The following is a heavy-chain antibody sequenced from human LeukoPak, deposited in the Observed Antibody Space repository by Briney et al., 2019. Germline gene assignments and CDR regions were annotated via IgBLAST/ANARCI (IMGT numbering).Heavy chain of an antibody. J-gene: IGHJ4*02. CDR2: IYYSGST. D-gene: IGHD3-10*01. Sequence: SQTLSLTCTVSGGSISSGDYYWSWIRQPPGKGLEWIGYIYYSGSTYYNPSLKSRVTILVDTSKNQFSLKLSSVTAADTAVYYCARSQDVLLWFGEPSFDYWGQGTLVTVSS. CDR1: GGSISSGDYY. CDR3: ARSQDVLLWFGEPSFDY. V-gene: IGHV4-30-4*01.